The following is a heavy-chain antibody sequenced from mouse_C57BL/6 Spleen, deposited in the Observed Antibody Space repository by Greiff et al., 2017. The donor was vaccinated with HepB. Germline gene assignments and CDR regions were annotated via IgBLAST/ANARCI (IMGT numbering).Heavy chain of an antibody. Sequence: EVQLQQSGPELVKPGASVKISCKASGYSFTGYYMNWVKQSPEKSLEWIGEINPSTGGTTYNQKFKAKATLTVDKSSSTAYMQLKSLTSEDSAVYYCAREDYDGFAYWGQGTLVTVSA. CDR1: GYSFTGYY. J-gene: IGHJ3*01. D-gene: IGHD2-4*01. V-gene: IGHV1-42*01. CDR3: AREDYDGFAY. CDR2: INPSTGGT.